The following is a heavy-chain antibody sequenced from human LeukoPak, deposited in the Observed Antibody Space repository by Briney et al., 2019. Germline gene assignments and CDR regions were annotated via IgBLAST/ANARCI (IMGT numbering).Heavy chain of an antibody. V-gene: IGHV3-21*01. CDR3: ASLSISDY. CDR1: GFTFSSYT. J-gene: IGHJ4*02. CDR2: ITSSSSYI. D-gene: IGHD6-6*01. Sequence: GGSLRLSCAAPGFTFSSYTMNWVRQAPGKGLEWVSSITSSSSYIYYADSVKGRFTISRDNAKNSLFLQMNSLRAEDTAVYYCASLSISDYWGQGTLVTVSS.